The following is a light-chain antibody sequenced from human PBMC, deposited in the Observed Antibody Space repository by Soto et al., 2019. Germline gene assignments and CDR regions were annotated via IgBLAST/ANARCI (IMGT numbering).Light chain of an antibody. CDR2: DAS. V-gene: IGKV3-15*01. Sequence: EGVFTQSPATLSVSPGDRATLSCRCRQYIGSAVAWYHQRSGQAPRLLIFDASIRVPTTPARFSGSVSGTEFTLTISSLESEDFAVYFCQQYGDRPRTFGQGTKV. J-gene: IGKJ1*01. CDR3: QQYGDRPRT. CDR1: QYIGSA.